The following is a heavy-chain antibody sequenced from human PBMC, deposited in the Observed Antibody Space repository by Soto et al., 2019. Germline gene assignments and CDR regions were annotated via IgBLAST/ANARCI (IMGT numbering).Heavy chain of an antibody. CDR2: INHSGST. CDR3: ARGRGSSWYLYYYGMDV. J-gene: IGHJ6*02. Sequence: SETLSLTCAVYGGSFSGYYWSWIRQPPGKGLEWIGEINHSGSTNYNPSLKSRVTISVDTSKNQFSLKLSSVTAADTAVYYCARGRGSSWYLYYYGMDVWGQGTTVTVSS. V-gene: IGHV4-34*01. CDR1: GGSFSGYY. D-gene: IGHD6-13*01.